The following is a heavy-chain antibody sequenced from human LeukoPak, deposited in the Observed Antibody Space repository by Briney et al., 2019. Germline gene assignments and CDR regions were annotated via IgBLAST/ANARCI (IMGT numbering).Heavy chain of an antibody. Sequence: GESLKISCKGAGYSFTSYWIGWVRQMPGKGLEWMGIIYPGDSDTRYSPSFQGQVTISADKSISTAYLQWSSLKASDTAMYYCARQQSDYYPVHCAFDIWGQGTMVTVSS. CDR2: IYPGDSDT. V-gene: IGHV5-51*01. J-gene: IGHJ3*02. D-gene: IGHD3-10*01. CDR1: GYSFTSYW. CDR3: ARQQSDYYPVHCAFDI.